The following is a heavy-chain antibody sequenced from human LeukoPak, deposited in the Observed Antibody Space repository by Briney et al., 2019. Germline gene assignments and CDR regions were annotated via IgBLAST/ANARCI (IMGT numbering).Heavy chain of an antibody. D-gene: IGHD3-22*01. CDR2: ISYDGSNK. CDR1: GFTFSSYA. J-gene: IGHJ4*02. V-gene: IGHV3-30-3*01. CDR3: ARVVGYSSGFVDY. Sequence: QSGGSLRLSCAAPGFTFSSYAMHWVRQAPGKGLEWVAVISYDGSNKYYADSVKGRFTISRDNSKNTLYLQMNSLRAEDTAVYYCARVVGYSSGFVDYWGQGTLVTVSS.